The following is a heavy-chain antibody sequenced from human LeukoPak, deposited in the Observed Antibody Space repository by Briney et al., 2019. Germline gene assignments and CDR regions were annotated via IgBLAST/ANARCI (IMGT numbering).Heavy chain of an antibody. Sequence: PSETLSLTCVVSGYSISSGHFWGWIRQPPGKGLEWIGDIFHSGITSYSPPLKSRVTISVDTSKTQFSLKLNSVTAADTAVYYCARGRYSDYWGQGTLVTVSS. CDR3: ARGRYSDY. J-gene: IGHJ4*02. CDR2: IFHSGIT. V-gene: IGHV4-38-2*01. CDR1: GYSISSGHF.